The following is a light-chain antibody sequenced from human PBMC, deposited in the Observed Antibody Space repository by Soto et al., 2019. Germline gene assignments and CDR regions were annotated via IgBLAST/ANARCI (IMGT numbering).Light chain of an antibody. CDR1: QSVSSNS. V-gene: IGKV3-20*01. Sequence: EIVLTQSPGTLSLSPGERASLSCRASQSVSSNSLAWYQQKPGQPPRLHISGAFSRATGIPDRFSGSGSETDFTLTISRLEPEDFAVYYCHQYATPSYTFGQGTKLEI. J-gene: IGKJ2*01. CDR3: HQYATPSYT. CDR2: GAF.